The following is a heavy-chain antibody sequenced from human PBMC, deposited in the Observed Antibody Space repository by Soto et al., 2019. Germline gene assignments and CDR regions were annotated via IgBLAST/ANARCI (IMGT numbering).Heavy chain of an antibody. CDR1: GGTFSRYA. D-gene: IGHD3-22*01. CDR3: ARGVHLDSGGYYYFY. CDR2: IIPLFGTA. Sequence: GASVNVSCKASGGTFSRYAISWVRQAPGQGLEWMGGIIPLFGTANYAQRFQGRVRITADESTTTAYMELRGLRSEDTAVYYCARGVHLDSGGYYYFYWGQGTLVTVSS. J-gene: IGHJ4*02. V-gene: IGHV1-69*13.